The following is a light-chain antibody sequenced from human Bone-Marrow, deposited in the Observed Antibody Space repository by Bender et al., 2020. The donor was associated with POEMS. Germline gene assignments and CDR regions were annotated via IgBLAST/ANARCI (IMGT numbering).Light chain of an antibody. J-gene: IGLJ1*01. CDR2: KDT. CDR1: ALPKQY. CDR3: LSADSNATHPFV. Sequence: SYELTQPPSVSVSPGQTARITCSGDALPKQYAYWYQQKADQAPALVIYKDTERPSGIPARFSGSSSWTTVKLIISGVRAEDEADYYCLSADSNATHPFVFGNGTKVTVL. V-gene: IGLV3-25*03.